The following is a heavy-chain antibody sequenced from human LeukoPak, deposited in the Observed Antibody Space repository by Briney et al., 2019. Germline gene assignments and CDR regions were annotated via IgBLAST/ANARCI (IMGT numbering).Heavy chain of an antibody. CDR3: ARADSGSYYEGSFDY. J-gene: IGHJ4*02. CDR1: GYTFINYD. Sequence: ASVKVSCKASGYTFINYDINWVRQFTGQGLEWMGWMNPNSGNTGFAQKFQGRISITRDTSINTAYMELSSLRSEDTAVYYCARADSGSYYEGSFDYWGQGTLVTVSS. D-gene: IGHD1-26*01. CDR2: MNPNSGNT. V-gene: IGHV1-8*03.